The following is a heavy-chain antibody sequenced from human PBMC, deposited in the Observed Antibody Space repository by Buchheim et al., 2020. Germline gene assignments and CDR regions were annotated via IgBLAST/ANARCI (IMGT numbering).Heavy chain of an antibody. CDR1: GFTFSDYY. D-gene: IGHD3-3*01. CDR2: ISSSSSYT. Sequence: QVQLVESGGGLVKPGGSLRLSCAASGFTFSDYYMSWIRQAPGKGLEWVSYISSSSSYTNYADSVKGRFTISRDNAKNSLYLQMNSLRAEDTDVYYCARDRVHTYYDFWSGYSNINYYYYGMDVWGQGTTVTVSS. V-gene: IGHV3-11*06. J-gene: IGHJ6*02. CDR3: ARDRVHTYYDFWSGYSNINYYYYGMDV.